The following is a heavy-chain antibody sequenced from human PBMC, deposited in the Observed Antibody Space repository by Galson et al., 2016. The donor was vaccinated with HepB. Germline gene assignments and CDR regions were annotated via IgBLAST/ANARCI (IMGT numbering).Heavy chain of an antibody. CDR1: GFTFSSYA. CDR2: ISAASNT. J-gene: IGHJ4*02. V-gene: IGHV3-23*01. CDR3: AKYLGYGSGRPGYFHS. Sequence: SLRLSCAASGFTFSSYAMSWVRQAPGKGLEWVSVISAASNTYYTDSVKGRFTISRDNSKTTLYLEMNSLRVEDTAVYFCAKYLGYGSGRPGYFHSWGQGTLVTVSP. D-gene: IGHD3-10*01.